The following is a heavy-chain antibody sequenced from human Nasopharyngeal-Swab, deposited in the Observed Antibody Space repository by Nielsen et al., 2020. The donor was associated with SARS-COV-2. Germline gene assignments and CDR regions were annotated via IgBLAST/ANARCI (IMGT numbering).Heavy chain of an antibody. J-gene: IGHJ4*02. V-gene: IGHV4-59*13. CDR3: ARGFDY. CDR2: IYNYGSL. Sequence: SETLSLTCNVSVGSISRYYWTWIRQSPDKGLEWIGNIYNYGSLTYNPSLKSRVTISVDTSKNQFSLKLSSVTAADTAVYYCARGFDYWGQGTLVTVSS. CDR1: VGSISRYY.